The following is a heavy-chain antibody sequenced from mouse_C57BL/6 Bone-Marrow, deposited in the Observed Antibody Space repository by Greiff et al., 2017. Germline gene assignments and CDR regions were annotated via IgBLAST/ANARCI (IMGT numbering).Heavy chain of an antibody. V-gene: IGHV1-55*01. Sequence: VQLQQPGAELVKPGASVKMSCKASGYTFTSYWITWVKQRPGQGLEWIGDIYPGSGSTNYNEKFKSKATLTVATSSSTAYMQLSSLTSEDSAVYYCARPYWYFDVWGTGTTVTVSS. CDR2: IYPGSGST. CDR3: ARPYWYFDV. J-gene: IGHJ1*03. CDR1: GYTFTSYW.